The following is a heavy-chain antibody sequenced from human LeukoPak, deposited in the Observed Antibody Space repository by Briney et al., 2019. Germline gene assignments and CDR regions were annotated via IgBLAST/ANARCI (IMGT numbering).Heavy chain of an antibody. CDR1: GGSINSSSFY. Sequence: PSETLSLTCTVSGGSINSSSFYWGWIRQPPGKGLEWIGQIYYSGSTMYNPSLKSRVTISVDTSKYQFSLKLRSVTAADTAVYYCARTGEWELLYYFDYWGQGTLVTVSS. J-gene: IGHJ4*02. V-gene: IGHV4-61*05. CDR3: ARTGEWELLYYFDY. CDR2: IYYSGST. D-gene: IGHD1-26*01.